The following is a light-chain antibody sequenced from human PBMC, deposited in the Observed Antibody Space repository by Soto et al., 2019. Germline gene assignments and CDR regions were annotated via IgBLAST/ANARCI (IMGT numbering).Light chain of an antibody. CDR1: QSINNNY. J-gene: IGKJ1*01. Sequence: EIVLTQSPGTLSLSPGEIAALSCRASQSINNNYLSWYQQKPGQAPRLLIYGASSRATGIPDRFSGSGSGTDFTLTNSRLEPEDFAVYYCQQYVTYRTFGQGTKVDIK. V-gene: IGKV3-20*01. CDR2: GAS. CDR3: QQYVTYRT.